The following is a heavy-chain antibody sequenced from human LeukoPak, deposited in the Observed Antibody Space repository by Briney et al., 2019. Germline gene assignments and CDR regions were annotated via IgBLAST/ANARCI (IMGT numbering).Heavy chain of an antibody. Sequence: GGSLRLSCAASGFTFSSYSMDWVRQAPGKGLEWVSSISSSSSYIYYADSVKGRFTISRDNAKNSLYLQMNSLRAEDTAVYYCARKLSYYYGMDVWGQGTTVIVSS. V-gene: IGHV3-21*01. CDR3: ARKLSYYYGMDV. CDR1: GFTFSSYS. CDR2: ISSSSSYI. J-gene: IGHJ6*02.